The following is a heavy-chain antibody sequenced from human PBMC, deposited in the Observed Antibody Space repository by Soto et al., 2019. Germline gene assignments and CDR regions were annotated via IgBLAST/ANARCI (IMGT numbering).Heavy chain of an antibody. J-gene: IGHJ4*02. CDR2: LYYGRSA. CDR3: ALRSMAVVPEY. V-gene: IGHV4-59*01. D-gene: IGHD3-22*01. CDR1: GDSISSYY. Sequence: QVQLQESGPGLVKPSETLSLTCAVSGDSISSYYCMWIRQPPGKGLESIGYLYYGRSANYNPSIKSRDTLSVDTSTNQCSLTLSSMPAADTAVYYCALRSMAVVPEYWGQGTLVTVSS.